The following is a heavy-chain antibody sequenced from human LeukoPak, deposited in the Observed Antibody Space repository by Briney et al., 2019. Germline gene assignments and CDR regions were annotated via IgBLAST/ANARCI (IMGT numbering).Heavy chain of an antibody. V-gene: IGHV3-15*01. CDR3: TTNDAFDI. Sequence: GGSLRLSCTASGFTFSNAWMNWVRQAPGKGREWVCRIKRKTDGGTTGYAAPVKGRVTISRDDSKNTLYLQMNSLKTEDTAVYYCTTNDAFDIWGQGTMVTVSS. J-gene: IGHJ3*02. CDR1: GFTFSNAW. CDR2: IKRKTDGGTT.